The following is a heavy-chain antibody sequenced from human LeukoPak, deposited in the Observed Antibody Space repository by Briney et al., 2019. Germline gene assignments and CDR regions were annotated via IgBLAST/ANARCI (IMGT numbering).Heavy chain of an antibody. Sequence: GRSLRLSCAASGFTFSSYAMHWVRQASGKGLEWVAVISYDGSNKYYADSVKGRFTISRDNSKNTLYLQMNSLRAEDTAVYYCARDVQWLVLGDAFDIWGQGTMVTVSS. CDR3: ARDVQWLVLGDAFDI. CDR1: GFTFSSYA. J-gene: IGHJ3*02. CDR2: ISYDGSNK. V-gene: IGHV3-30-3*01. D-gene: IGHD6-19*01.